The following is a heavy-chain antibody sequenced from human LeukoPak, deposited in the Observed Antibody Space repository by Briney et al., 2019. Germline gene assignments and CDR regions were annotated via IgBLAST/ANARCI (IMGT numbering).Heavy chain of an antibody. CDR2: IRYDGSNK. D-gene: IGHD3-22*01. CDR3: AKDSRDYYDSSGYSPGCYFDY. Sequence: GGSLRLSCAASGFTFSSYGMHWVRQAPGKGLEWVAFIRYDGSNKYYADSVKGRFTISRDNSKNTLYLQMNSLRAEDTAVYYRAKDSRDYYDSSGYSPGCYFDYWGQGTLVTVSS. V-gene: IGHV3-30*02. CDR1: GFTFSSYG. J-gene: IGHJ4*02.